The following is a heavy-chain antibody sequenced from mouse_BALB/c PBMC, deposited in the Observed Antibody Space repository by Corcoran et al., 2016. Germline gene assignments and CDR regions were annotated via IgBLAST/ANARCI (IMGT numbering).Heavy chain of an antibody. CDR1: GYTFTTAG. D-gene: IGHD2-4*01. Sequence: QIQLVQPGPELKKPGETVRISCKASGYTFTTAGMQWVQKMPGKGLKWIGWINTHSGVPKYAEDFKGRFAFSLETSASTAYLQISNLKNEDTATYFCAYYDYAMDYWGQGTSVTVSS. J-gene: IGHJ4*01. CDR2: INTHSGVP. V-gene: IGHV9-4*02. CDR3: AYYDYAMDY.